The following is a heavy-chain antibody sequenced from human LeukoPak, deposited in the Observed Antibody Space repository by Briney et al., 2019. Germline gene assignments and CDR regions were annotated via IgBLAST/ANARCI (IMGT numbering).Heavy chain of an antibody. CDR1: GFTFSSYG. J-gene: IGHJ5*02. CDR3: AKGRYQLPHNWFDP. Sequence: PGGSLRLSCAASGFTFSSYGMHWVRQAPGKGLEWVAVISYDGSNKYYADSVKGRFTIPRDNSKNTLYLQMNSLRAEDTAVYYCAKGRYQLPHNWFDPWGQGTLVTVSS. V-gene: IGHV3-30*18. D-gene: IGHD2-2*01. CDR2: ISYDGSNK.